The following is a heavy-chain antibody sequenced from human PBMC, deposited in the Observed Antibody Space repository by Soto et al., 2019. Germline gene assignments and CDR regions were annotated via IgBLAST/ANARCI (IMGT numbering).Heavy chain of an antibody. Sequence: QVQLVQSGAEVKKPGASVKVSCKASGYTFTSYGISWVRQAPRQGLEWMGWISAYNGNTNYAQKLQGRVTMTTDTSTSTAYMELRSLRSDDTAVYYCARDRAYYDFWSGYYTGIEQPDYWGQGTLVTVSS. V-gene: IGHV1-18*01. J-gene: IGHJ4*02. CDR3: ARDRAYYDFWSGYYTGIEQPDY. CDR1: GYTFTSYG. D-gene: IGHD3-3*01. CDR2: ISAYNGNT.